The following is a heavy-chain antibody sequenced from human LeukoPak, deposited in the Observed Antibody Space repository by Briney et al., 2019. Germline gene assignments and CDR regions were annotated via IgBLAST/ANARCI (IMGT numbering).Heavy chain of an antibody. CDR3: ARGIDYYDSSGYYYIRYFDY. CDR2: IYHSGST. CDR1: GASISGSGYY. D-gene: IGHD3-22*01. V-gene: IGHV4-39*07. J-gene: IGHJ4*02. Sequence: PSETLSLTCTVSGASISGSGYYWGWIRQPPGKGLEWIGSIYHSGSTYYNPSLKSRVTISVDTSKNQFSLKLSSVTAADTAVYYCARGIDYYDSSGYYYIRYFDYWGQGTLVTVSS.